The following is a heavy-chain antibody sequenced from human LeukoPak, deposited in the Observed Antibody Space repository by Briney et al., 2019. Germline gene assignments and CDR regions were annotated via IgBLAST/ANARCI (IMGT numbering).Heavy chain of an antibody. V-gene: IGHV4-59*01. D-gene: IGHD3-22*01. J-gene: IGHJ4*02. CDR2: IYYSGST. CDR3: ARALTFDSSGYYPFDY. Sequence: SETLSLTCTVSGGSISSYYWSWIRQPPGKGLEWIGYIYYSGSTNYNPSLPSRVTISVDTSKNQFSLKLSSVTAADTAVYYCARALTFDSSGYYPFDYWGQGTLVTVSS. CDR1: GGSISSYY.